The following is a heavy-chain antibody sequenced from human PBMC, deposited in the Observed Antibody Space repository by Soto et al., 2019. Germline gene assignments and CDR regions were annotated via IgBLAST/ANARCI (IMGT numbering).Heavy chain of an antibody. CDR3: ARDGDHSDSSGYYHYFDP. D-gene: IGHD3-22*01. J-gene: IGHJ5*02. CDR2: IYYSGST. Sequence: QVQLQESGPGLVKPSQTLSLTCSVSGDSISSGDHYWHWIRQHPGRGLEWIGFIYYSGSTSYNPSLKSRVTIDVDTSKNHFSLRLTSVTAADTAMYYCARDGDHSDSSGYYHYFDPWGQGTLVTVSS. CDR1: GDSISSGDHY. V-gene: IGHV4-31*03.